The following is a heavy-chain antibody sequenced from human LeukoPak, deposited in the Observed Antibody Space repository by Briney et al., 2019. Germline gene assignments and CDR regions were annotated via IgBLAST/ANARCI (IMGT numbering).Heavy chain of an antibody. CDR2: ISGSGSTT. Sequence: GGSLRLSCAASGFTFSSYAMSWVRQAPGKGLEWVSTISGSGSTTYYADSVKGRFTISRDNSKNTLSVQMNSLRAEDTAVYYCAKDRRKSSSTGPDYWGQGMLVTVSS. CDR3: AKDRRKSSSTGPDY. V-gene: IGHV3-23*01. J-gene: IGHJ4*02. D-gene: IGHD1-1*01. CDR1: GFTFSSYA.